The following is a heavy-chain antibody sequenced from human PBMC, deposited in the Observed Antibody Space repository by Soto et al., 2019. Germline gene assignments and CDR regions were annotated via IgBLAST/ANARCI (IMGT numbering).Heavy chain of an antibody. CDR3: ARENSIASLSYYYGMDF. CDR1: GGSFTGSA. D-gene: IGHD6-6*01. J-gene: IGHJ6*02. CDR2: IIPIFGTT. Sequence: QVQLVQSGAEVKKPGSSVKVSCKVSGGSFTGSAISWVRQAPGQGLEWMGGIIPIFGTTNYAQKFQGRVTITADESMRTAYMELSSMRSEDTALYYCARENSIASLSYYYGMDFWGQGTTVTVSS. V-gene: IGHV1-69*01.